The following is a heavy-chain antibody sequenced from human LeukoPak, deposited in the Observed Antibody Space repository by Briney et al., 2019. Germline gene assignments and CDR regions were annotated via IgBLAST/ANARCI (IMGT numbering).Heavy chain of an antibody. CDR3: ARSSRRGYYFDY. CDR2: IYSGGST. CDR1: GFSFSSYA. V-gene: IGHV3-66*02. Sequence: SGGSLRLSCAASGFSFSSYAMSWVRQAPGKGLEWVSVIYSGGSTYYADSVKGRFTISRDNSKNTLYLQMNSLRAEDTAVYYCARSSRRGYYFDYWGQGTLVTVSS. J-gene: IGHJ4*02. D-gene: IGHD3-16*01.